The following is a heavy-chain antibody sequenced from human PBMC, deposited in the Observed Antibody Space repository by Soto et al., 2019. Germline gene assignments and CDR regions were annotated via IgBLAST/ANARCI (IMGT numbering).Heavy chain of an antibody. Sequence: QVQLQESGPGLVKPSETLSLTCTVSGGSISSYYWSWIRQPPGKGLEWIGYIYYSGSTNYNPSLKSPGTLTVNQSKNQFSPEVSPGARGDPGVYFWAREGYQGWRCLLSKGRFGPWGQGTLVTVSS. CDR2: IYYSGST. CDR1: GGSISSYY. J-gene: IGHJ5*02. CDR3: AREGYQGWRCLLSKGRFGP. D-gene: IGHD3-3*01. V-gene: IGHV4-59*01.